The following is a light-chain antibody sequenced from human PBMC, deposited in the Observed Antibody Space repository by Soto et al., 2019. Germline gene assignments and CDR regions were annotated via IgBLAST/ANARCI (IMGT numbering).Light chain of an antibody. J-gene: IGKJ1*01. V-gene: IGKV3-15*01. Sequence: EIVMTQSPAILSVSPGERATLSCRASHNVNNRLAWYQQKAGQPPRLLIYGASTRATGIPARFSGSGSGTEFTLTISSLQSEDFAVYYCQHFNSWPLLFGQGTKVEIK. CDR2: GAS. CDR3: QHFNSWPLL. CDR1: HNVNNR.